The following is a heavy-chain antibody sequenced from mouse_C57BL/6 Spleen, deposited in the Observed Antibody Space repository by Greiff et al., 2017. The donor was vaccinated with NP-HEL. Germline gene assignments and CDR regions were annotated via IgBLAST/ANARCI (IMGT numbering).Heavy chain of an antibody. Sequence: EVKLVESGGDLVKPGGSLKLSCAASGFTFSSYGMSWVRQTPDKRLEWVATISSGGSYTYYPDSVTGRFTTSRTNDKNTLYLEMSSLKSEDTAMYYCARPPANWDYFDYWGQGTTLTVSS. V-gene: IGHV5-6*01. CDR1: GFTFSSYG. CDR2: ISSGGSYT. D-gene: IGHD4-1*01. CDR3: ARPPANWDYFDY. J-gene: IGHJ2*01.